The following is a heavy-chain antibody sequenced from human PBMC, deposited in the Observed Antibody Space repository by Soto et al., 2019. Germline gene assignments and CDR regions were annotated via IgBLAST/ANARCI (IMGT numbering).Heavy chain of an antibody. CDR3: ARLGDSTRNPYSYWYFDL. J-gene: IGHJ2*01. CDR1: GYSFTSYW. Sequence: EVQLVQSGAEVKKPGESLQISCKGSGYSFTSYWIGWVRQMPGKGLEWMGIIYPGDSDTRYSPSFQGQVTISADKSISTAYLQWSSLKASDTAMYYCARLGDSTRNPYSYWYFDLWGRGTLVTVSS. V-gene: IGHV5-51*03. D-gene: IGHD2-21*01. CDR2: IYPGDSDT.